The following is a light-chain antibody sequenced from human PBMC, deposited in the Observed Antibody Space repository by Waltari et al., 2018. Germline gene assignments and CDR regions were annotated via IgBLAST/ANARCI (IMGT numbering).Light chain of an antibody. J-gene: IGKJ2*01. CDR2: LVS. CDR3: MQALRSPHT. CDR1: QSLGEGNGYTY. Sequence: DIVMTQSPLSLPVTPGEPASISCRSSQSLGEGNGYTYLDWYLQKPGQSPQHLIYLVSNRASGVPDRFSGSGSGTDFTLKISRVEAGDVGVYYCMQALRSPHTFGQGTKLEIK. V-gene: IGKV2-28*01.